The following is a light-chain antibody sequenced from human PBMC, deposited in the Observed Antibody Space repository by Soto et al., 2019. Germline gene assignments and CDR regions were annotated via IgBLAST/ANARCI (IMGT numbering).Light chain of an antibody. CDR3: MQATQYPHT. Sequence: EFVLTQSPGTLSLSPGERATLSCRASQTVRNNYLAWYQQKPGQAPRLLIYDASSRATGIPDRFSGGGAGTDFTLTISRVEAEDVGVYYCMQATQYPHTFGQGTKVEIK. CDR1: QTVRNNY. V-gene: IGKV3-20*01. CDR2: DAS. J-gene: IGKJ1*01.